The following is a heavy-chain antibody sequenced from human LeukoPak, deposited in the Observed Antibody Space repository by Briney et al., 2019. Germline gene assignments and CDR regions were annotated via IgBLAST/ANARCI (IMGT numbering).Heavy chain of an antibody. V-gene: IGHV4-39*07. J-gene: IGHJ4*02. D-gene: IGHD6-6*01. CDR1: GGSISSSSYY. Sequence: PSETLSLTCTVSGGSISSSSYYWGWIRQPPGKGLGWIGSIYSSGRTYYNPSLKSRVTISVDTSKNQFSLKLTSVTAADTAVYYCAREPYGSTYYFDYWGQGTLVTVSS. CDR3: AREPYGSTYYFDY. CDR2: IYSSGRT.